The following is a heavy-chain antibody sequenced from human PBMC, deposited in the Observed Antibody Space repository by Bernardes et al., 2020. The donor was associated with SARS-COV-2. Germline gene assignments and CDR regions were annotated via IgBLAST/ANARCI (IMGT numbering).Heavy chain of an antibody. CDR1: GGSITSYY. V-gene: IGHV4-59*01. Sequence: TLSLTCSVSGGSITSYYWNWIRQPPGKGLEWIGYISYIGSANCNPSLKSRVTISVDTSKNQFSLKLSSVTAADTAVYYCASCPGPVVTEWYFDLWGRGTLVTVSS. D-gene: IGHD2-15*01. CDR2: ISYIGSA. CDR3: ASCPGPVVTEWYFDL. J-gene: IGHJ2*01.